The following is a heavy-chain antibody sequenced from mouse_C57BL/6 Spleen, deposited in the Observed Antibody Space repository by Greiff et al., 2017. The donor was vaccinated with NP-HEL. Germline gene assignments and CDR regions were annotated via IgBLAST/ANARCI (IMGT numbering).Heavy chain of an antibody. CDR2: IYPGNSDT. J-gene: IGHJ2*01. CDR3: TPYGSSEGYYFDY. V-gene: IGHV1-5*01. D-gene: IGHD1-1*01. Sequence: EVQLQQSGTVLARPGASVKMSCKTSGYTFTSYWMHWVKQRPGQGLEWIGAIYPGNSDTSYNQKFKGKAKLTAVTSASTAYMELSSLTNEDSAVYYCTPYGSSEGYYFDYWGQGTTLTVSS. CDR1: GYTFTSYW.